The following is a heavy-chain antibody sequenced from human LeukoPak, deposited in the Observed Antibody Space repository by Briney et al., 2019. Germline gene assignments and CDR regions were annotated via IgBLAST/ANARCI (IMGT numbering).Heavy chain of an antibody. V-gene: IGHV3-23*01. Sequence: AISGSGGSTYYADSVKGRFTISRDNSKNTLYLQMTSLRAEDTAVYYCAKGPQYYDFWSGYQTRTDYWGQGTLVTVSS. CDR2: ISGSGGST. CDR3: AKGPQYYDFWSGYQTRTDY. D-gene: IGHD3-3*01. J-gene: IGHJ4*02.